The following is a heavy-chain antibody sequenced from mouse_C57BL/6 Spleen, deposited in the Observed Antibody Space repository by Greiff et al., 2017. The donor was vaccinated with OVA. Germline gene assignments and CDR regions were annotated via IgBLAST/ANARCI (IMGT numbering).Heavy chain of an antibody. CDR1: GFTFTDYY. D-gene: IGHD1-1*01. Sequence: EVKLVESGGGLVQPGGSLSLSCAASGFTFTDYYMNWVRQPPGKALEWLGFIRNKANGYTTEYSASVKGRFTISRDNSQSILYLQMNALRAEDSATYYCARYYGDYFDYWGQGTTLTVSS. CDR2: IRNKANGYTT. CDR3: ARYYGDYFDY. V-gene: IGHV7-3*01. J-gene: IGHJ2*01.